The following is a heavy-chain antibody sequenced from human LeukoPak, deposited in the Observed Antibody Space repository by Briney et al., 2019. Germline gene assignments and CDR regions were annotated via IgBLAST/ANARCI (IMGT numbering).Heavy chain of an antibody. Sequence: PGGSLRLSCVASGFTVSTNYMSWVRQAPGKGPEWVSLLYNDGSASYANSVKGRFTISRDNSKNTLYLQMNSLRAEDTAVYYCAKDAGVEMATIEDDAFDIWGQGTMVTVSS. J-gene: IGHJ3*02. CDR1: GFTVSTNY. D-gene: IGHD5-24*01. CDR2: LYNDGSA. V-gene: IGHV3-53*01. CDR3: AKDAGVEMATIEDDAFDI.